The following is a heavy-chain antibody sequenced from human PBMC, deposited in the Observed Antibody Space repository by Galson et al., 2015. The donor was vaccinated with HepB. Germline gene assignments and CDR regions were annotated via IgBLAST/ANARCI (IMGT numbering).Heavy chain of an antibody. J-gene: IGHJ4*02. D-gene: IGHD6-19*01. Sequence: SLRLSCAASGFTFSSYAMSWVRQAPGKGLEWVSAISGSGGSTYYADSVRGRFTISRDNSKNTLYLQMNSLRAEDTAVYYCAGFYSSGWYYFDYWGQGTLVTVSS. CDR2: ISGSGGST. CDR3: AGFYSSGWYYFDY. CDR1: GFTFSSYA. V-gene: IGHV3-23*01.